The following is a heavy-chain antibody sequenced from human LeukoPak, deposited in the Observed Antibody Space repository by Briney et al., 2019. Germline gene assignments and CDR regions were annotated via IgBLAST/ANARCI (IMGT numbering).Heavy chain of an antibody. CDR1: GFPFSSWW. CDR2: IKQDGSEK. Sequence: TGGSLRLSCAVSGFPFSSWWRTWVRQAPGKGREGVANIKQDGSEKNEVDSGKGRFTISRDNAKNSLDLQMNRLRAEDTAVYYCARGHIGMDVWGKGTTVTVSS. CDR3: ARGHIGMDV. D-gene: IGHD5-12*01. V-gene: IGHV3-7*01. J-gene: IGHJ6*04.